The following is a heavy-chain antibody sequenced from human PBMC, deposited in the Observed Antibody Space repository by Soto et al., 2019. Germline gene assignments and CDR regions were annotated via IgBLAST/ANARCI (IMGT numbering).Heavy chain of an antibody. Sequence: QLLESGGGLVQPGGSLRLSCTTSGFNFNNQAMSWIRQAPGKGLEWVSTISGSGATSLYADSVKGRFTIFKDSSQAYLDLKSLRVEDSATYYCAKTETMVVVTVQPRWFDSWGRGTLVTVS. J-gene: IGHJ5*01. D-gene: IGHD2-21*02. V-gene: IGHV3-23*01. CDR3: AKTETMVVVTVQPRWFDS. CDR2: ISGSGATS. CDR1: GFNFNNQA.